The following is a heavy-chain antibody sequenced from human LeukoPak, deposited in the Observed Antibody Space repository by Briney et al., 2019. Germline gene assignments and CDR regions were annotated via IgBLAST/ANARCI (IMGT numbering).Heavy chain of an antibody. CDR1: GFTFTSSA. V-gene: IGHV1-58*02. Sequence: GASVKVSCKASGFTFTSSAMQWVRHARGQRLECRGWSVVGSGNTNYAQKFQERVTITRDMSTSTAYMELSSLRSEETAVCYCAADYSGWPCYYMDVWGKGTTVTVSS. CDR3: AADYSGWPCYYMDV. CDR2: SVVGSGNT. D-gene: IGHD6-19*01. J-gene: IGHJ6*03.